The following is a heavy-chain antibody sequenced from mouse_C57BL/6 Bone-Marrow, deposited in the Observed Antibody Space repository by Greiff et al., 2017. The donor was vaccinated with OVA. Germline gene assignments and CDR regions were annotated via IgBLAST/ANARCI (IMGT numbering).Heavy chain of an antibody. CDR2: INPNNGGT. CDR1: GYTFTDYY. D-gene: IGHD2-3*01. Sequence: EVQLQQSGPELVKPGASVKISCKASGYTFTDYYMNWVKQSHGKSLEWIGDINPNNGGTSYNQKFKGKATLTVDKSSSTAYMELRSLTSEDSAVYYCARRKGWLLLYYFDYWGQGTTLTVSS. V-gene: IGHV1-26*01. J-gene: IGHJ2*01. CDR3: ARRKGWLLLYYFDY.